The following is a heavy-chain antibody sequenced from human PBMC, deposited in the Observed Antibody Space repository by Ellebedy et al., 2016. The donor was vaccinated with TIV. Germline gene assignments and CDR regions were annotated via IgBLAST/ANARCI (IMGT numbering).Heavy chain of an antibody. D-gene: IGHD1-26*01. J-gene: IGHJ4*02. V-gene: IGHV3-9*01. CDR2: ISWNSGSI. CDR1: GFTFDDYA. Sequence: SLKISCAASGFTFDDYAMHWVRQAPGKGLEWVSGISWNSGSIGYADSVKGRFTISRDNAKNSLYLQMNSLRAEDTALYYCAKDHAAGATTEGVDYWGQGTLVTVSS. CDR3: AKDHAAGATTEGVDY.